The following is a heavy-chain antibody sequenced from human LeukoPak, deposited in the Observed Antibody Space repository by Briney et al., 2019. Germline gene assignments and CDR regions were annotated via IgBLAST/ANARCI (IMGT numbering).Heavy chain of an antibody. CDR2: IYYSGST. CDR3: RSSWGAAAGTTYIAFDI. J-gene: IGHJ3*02. Sequence: SETLSLTCTVSGGSISSSSYYWGWIRQPPGKGLEWIGSIYYSGSTYYNPSLKSRVTISVDTSKNQFSLKLSSVTAADTAVYYCRSSWGAAAGTTYIAFDIWGQGTMVTVSS. V-gene: IGHV4-39*01. CDR1: GGSISSSSYY. D-gene: IGHD6-13*01.